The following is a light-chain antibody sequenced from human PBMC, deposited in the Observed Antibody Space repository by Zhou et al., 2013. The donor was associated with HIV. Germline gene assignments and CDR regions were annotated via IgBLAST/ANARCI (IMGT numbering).Light chain of an antibody. Sequence: DIVMTQTPLSSPVTLGQPASISCRSSESLVHNDGDTYLSWLHQRPGQPPRLLIYKISNRLSGVPDRFSGSGAGTDFTLEISRVEAEDVGVYYCMQALDTVSFGGGTKVEIK. J-gene: IGKJ4*01. V-gene: IGKV2-24*01. CDR1: ESLVHNDGDTY. CDR2: KIS. CDR3: MQALDTVS.